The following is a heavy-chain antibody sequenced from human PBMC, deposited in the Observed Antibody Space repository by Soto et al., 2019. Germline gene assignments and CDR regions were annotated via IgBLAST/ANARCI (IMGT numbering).Heavy chain of an antibody. CDR1: GFTFSSYG. CDR3: ASCRVKSGYYSTLPMDV. V-gene: IGHV3-33*01. D-gene: IGHD3-3*01. CDR2: IWYDGSNK. Sequence: GGSLRLSCAASGFTFSSYGMHWVRQAPGKGLEWVAVIWYDGSNKYYADSVKGRFTISRDNSKNTLYLQMNSLRAEDTAVYYCASCRVKSGYYSTLPMDVWGQGTTVTVSS. J-gene: IGHJ6*02.